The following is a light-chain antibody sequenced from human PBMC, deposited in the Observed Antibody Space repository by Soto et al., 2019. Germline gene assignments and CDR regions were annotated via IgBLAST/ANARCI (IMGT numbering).Light chain of an antibody. J-gene: IGKJ1*01. V-gene: IGKV1-5*03. CDR2: KAS. CDR3: QQYNIYWT. CDR1: QSISNW. Sequence: DIQMTQSPSTLSASVGDRVTITRRASQSISNWLAWYQQKPGKAPKVLISKASTLESGVPSRFSGSGSGTEFTLTISSLQPDDFATYYCQQYNIYWTFGQGTKVEI.